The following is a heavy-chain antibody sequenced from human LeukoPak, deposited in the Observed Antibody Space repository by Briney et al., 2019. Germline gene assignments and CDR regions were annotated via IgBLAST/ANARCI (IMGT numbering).Heavy chain of an antibody. D-gene: IGHD4-11*01. V-gene: IGHV5-51*01. Sequence: GESLKISCKGSGYSFTSYWINWVRQMPGKGLEWMGIIFPSDSDTRYSPSFQGQVTMSVDKSSNTAYLQWSTVKASDTAMYYYARQTTFDVWGQGTMVTVSS. J-gene: IGHJ3*01. CDR2: IFPSDSDT. CDR3: ARQTTFDV. CDR1: GYSFTSYW.